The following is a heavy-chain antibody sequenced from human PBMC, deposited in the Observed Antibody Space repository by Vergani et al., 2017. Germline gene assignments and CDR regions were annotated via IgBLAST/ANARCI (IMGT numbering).Heavy chain of an antibody. CDR3: ARVGWELLS. Sequence: EVQLLESGGGLVQPGGSLRLSCAASGFTFSSYAMSWVRQAPGKGLEWVSAISGSGGSTYYADSVKGRFTISRDNAKNSLYLQMNSLRDEDTAVYYCARVGWELLSWGQGTLVTVSS. D-gene: IGHD1-26*01. V-gene: IGHV3-23*01. CDR1: GFTFSSYA. J-gene: IGHJ4*02. CDR2: ISGSGGST.